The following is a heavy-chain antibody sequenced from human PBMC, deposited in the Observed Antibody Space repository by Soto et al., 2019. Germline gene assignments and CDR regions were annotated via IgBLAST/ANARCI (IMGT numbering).Heavy chain of an antibody. V-gene: IGHV1-58*01. Sequence: QVQLVQSGPEVKKPGTSVKVSCKASGFAFASSAVQWVRQARGQRLEWIGWIVVGTGYANYAQKFQERVIFTRDMSTSTAYMELSSLRSADTAVYYCAALISGTSPGGQGTLVTVSS. D-gene: IGHD1-20*01. CDR3: AALISGTSP. CDR2: IVVGTGYA. J-gene: IGHJ4*02. CDR1: GFAFASSA.